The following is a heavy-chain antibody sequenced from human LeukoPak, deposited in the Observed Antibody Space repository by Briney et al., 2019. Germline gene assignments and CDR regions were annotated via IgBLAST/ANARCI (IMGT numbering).Heavy chain of an antibody. V-gene: IGHV3-7*01. J-gene: IGHJ1*01. CDR3: ATYSSLNRREFQY. D-gene: IGHD3-22*01. CDR1: GSTFSNYW. Sequence: GGSLRLSCEGSGSTFSNYWMGWVRQAPGKGLQWVANIKTDGSEKYYVDSVKGRFTISRDNAKNSLYLQMNSLRAEDTAVYYCATYSSLNRREFQYWGQGTLLTVSS. CDR2: IKTDGSEK.